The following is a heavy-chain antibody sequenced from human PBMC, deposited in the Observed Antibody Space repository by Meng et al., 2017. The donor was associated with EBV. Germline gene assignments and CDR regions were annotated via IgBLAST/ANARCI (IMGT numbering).Heavy chain of an antibody. Sequence: GQLVQYGAEVKKPGASGKVSCKASGYTFTSYGISWVRQAPGQGLEWMGWISAYNGNTNYAQKLQGRVTMTTDISTSTAYMELRSLRSDDTAVYYCARETSGYDFNWFDPWGQGTLVTVSS. D-gene: IGHD5-12*01. V-gene: IGHV1-18*01. CDR1: GYTFTSYG. J-gene: IGHJ5*02. CDR2: ISAYNGNT. CDR3: ARETSGYDFNWFDP.